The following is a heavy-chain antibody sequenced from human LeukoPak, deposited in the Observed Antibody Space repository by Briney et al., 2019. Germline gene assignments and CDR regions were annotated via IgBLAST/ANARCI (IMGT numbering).Heavy chain of an antibody. Sequence: GRSLRLSCAASGFSFSSYGMHWVRQAPGKGPEWVAVIWHDGSNEYYADSVKGRFTISRDNSENTLYLQMNSLRAEDTAVYYCARASGSYDYWGQGTLVTVSS. V-gene: IGHV3-33*01. J-gene: IGHJ4*02. D-gene: IGHD1-26*01. CDR1: GFSFSSYG. CDR2: IWHDGSNE. CDR3: ARASGSYDY.